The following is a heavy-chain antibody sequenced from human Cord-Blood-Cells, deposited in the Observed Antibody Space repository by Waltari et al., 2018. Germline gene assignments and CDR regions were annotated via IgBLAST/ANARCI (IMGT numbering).Heavy chain of an antibody. CDR3: ARDLGSSYGMDV. Sequence: QVQLVQSGAEVKKPGASVKVSCKASGYTFTGYYMHWVRQAPGQGLAWMGWINPNSGGTNYAQKFKGWVTMTRDTSISTAYMELSRLRSDDTAVYYCARDLGSSYGMDVWGQGTTVTVSS. V-gene: IGHV1-2*04. CDR2: INPNSGGT. CDR1: GYTFTGYY. D-gene: IGHD3-10*01. J-gene: IGHJ6*02.